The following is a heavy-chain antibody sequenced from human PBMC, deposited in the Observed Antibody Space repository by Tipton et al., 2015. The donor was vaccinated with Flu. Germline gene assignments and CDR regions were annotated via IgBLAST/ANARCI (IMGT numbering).Heavy chain of an antibody. D-gene: IGHD3-10*01. V-gene: IGHV4-59*01. CDR1: GGSISSYY. CDR3: ARTLYYGSGSYLFDP. Sequence: TLSLTCTVSGGSISSYYWSWIRQPPGKGLEWIGYIYYSGSTNYNPSLKSRVTISVDTSKNQFSLKLSSVTAADTAVYYCARTLYYGSGSYLFDPWGQGPLVTVSS. J-gene: IGHJ5*02. CDR2: IYYSGST.